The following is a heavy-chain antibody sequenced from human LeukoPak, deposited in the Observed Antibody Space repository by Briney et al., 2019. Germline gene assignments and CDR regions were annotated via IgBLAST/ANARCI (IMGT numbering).Heavy chain of an antibody. CDR1: GFTFSSYA. D-gene: IGHD4-17*01. Sequence: GGSLRLSCAASGFTFSSYAMSWVRQAPGKGLEWVSAISGSGGSTYYADSVKGRFTISRDNSKNTLYLQMNSLRAEDTAVYYCAKDFVRRTTVTTLEFDYWGQGTLVTVSS. CDR2: ISGSGGST. J-gene: IGHJ4*02. V-gene: IGHV3-23*01. CDR3: AKDFVRRTTVTTLEFDY.